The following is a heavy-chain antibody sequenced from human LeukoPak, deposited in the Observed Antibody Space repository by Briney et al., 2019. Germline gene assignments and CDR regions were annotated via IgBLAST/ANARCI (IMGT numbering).Heavy chain of an antibody. J-gene: IGHJ5*02. D-gene: IGHD4-23*01. CDR1: GGSISSGSYY. Sequence: SETLSLTCTDSGGSISSGSYYWSWIRQPAGKGLEWIGRIYTSGSTNYNPSLKSQVTISVDTSKNQFSLKLSSVTAADTAVYYCARDPSRYGGTRTWGQGTLVTVSS. V-gene: IGHV4-61*02. CDR3: ARDPSRYGGTRT. CDR2: IYTSGST.